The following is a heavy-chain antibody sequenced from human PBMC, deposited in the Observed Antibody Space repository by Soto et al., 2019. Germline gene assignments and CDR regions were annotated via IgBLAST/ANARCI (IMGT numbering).Heavy chain of an antibody. CDR2: IWYDGSNK. V-gene: IGHV3-33*01. Sequence: GWSLRLACAASVFTFISYGMHWVRQAPGKGLEWVAVIWYDGSNKYYADSVKGRFTISRDNSKNTLYLQMNSLRAEDTAVYYCARGHDYFDYWGQGTLVTVS. CDR1: VFTFISYG. J-gene: IGHJ4*02. CDR3: ARGHDYFDY.